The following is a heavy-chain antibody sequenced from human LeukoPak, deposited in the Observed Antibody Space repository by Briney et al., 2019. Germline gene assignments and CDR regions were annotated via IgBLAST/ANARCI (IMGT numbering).Heavy chain of an antibody. V-gene: IGHV3-66*02. CDR3: AREPPGGSYYDY. Sequence: PGGSLRLSCAASGFTVSSNYMSWVRQALGKGLEWVSVIYSGGSTYYADSVKGRFTISRDNSKNTLYLQMNSLRAEDTAVYYCAREPPGGSYYDYWGQGTLVTVSS. CDR1: GFTVSSNY. CDR2: IYSGGST. D-gene: IGHD1-26*01. J-gene: IGHJ4*02.